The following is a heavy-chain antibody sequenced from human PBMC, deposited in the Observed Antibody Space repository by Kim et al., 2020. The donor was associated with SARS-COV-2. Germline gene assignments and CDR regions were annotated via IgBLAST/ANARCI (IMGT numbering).Heavy chain of an antibody. J-gene: IGHJ4*02. V-gene: IGHV4-4*07. CDR3: ARAVPPPKYYYDSSGADY. D-gene: IGHD3-22*01. CDR2: IYTSGST. Sequence: SETLSLTCTVSGGSISSYYWSWIRQPAGKGLEWIGRIYTSGSTNYNPSLKSRVTMSVDTSKNQFSLKLSSVTAADTAVYYCARAVPPPKYYYDSSGADYWGQGTLVTVSS. CDR1: GGSISSYY.